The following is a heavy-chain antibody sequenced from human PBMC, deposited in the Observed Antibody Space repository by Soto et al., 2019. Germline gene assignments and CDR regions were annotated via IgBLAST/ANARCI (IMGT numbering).Heavy chain of an antibody. CDR1: GFTFSAYT. CDR3: ARDLTRGDV. D-gene: IGHD7-27*01. J-gene: IGHJ6*02. V-gene: IGHV3-21*01. Sequence: VGSLRLSCAASGFTFSAYTMNWVRQAPGKGLEWVSSITSSSSSTYYADSVKGRFTISRDNAKTSVLLQMNSLRVEDTAVYYCARDLTRGDVWGQGTTVTVSS. CDR2: ITSSSSST.